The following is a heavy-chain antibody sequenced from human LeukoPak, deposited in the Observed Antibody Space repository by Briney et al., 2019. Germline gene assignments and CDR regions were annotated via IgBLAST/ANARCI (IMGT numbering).Heavy chain of an antibody. CDR1: GGSFSGYY. V-gene: IGHV4-59*08. J-gene: IGHJ4*02. CDR2: IYYSGST. D-gene: IGHD1-26*01. Sequence: SETLSLTCAVYGGSFSGYYWSWIRQPPGKGREWSGYIYYSGSTNYTPSLKTRVTISVDTSKNQFSLKLSSVTAADTAVYYCARAQYSGSYYVDYWGQGTLVTVSS. CDR3: ARAQYSGSYYVDY.